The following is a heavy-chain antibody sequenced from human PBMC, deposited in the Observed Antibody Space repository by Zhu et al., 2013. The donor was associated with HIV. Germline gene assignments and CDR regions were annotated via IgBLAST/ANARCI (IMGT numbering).Heavy chain of an antibody. D-gene: IGHD6-19*01. CDR3: TRLYSSGGGVAFDI. Sequence: EVQLVESGGGVVQPGRSLRLSCAASGFTFSSYGMHWVRQAPGKGLEWVSYISSSSSTIYYADSVKGRFTISRDNAKNSLYLQMNSLRAEDTAVYYCTRLYSSGGGVAFDIWGQGTMVTVSS. J-gene: IGHJ3*02. CDR2: ISSSSSTI. CDR1: GFTFSSYG. V-gene: IGHV3-48*04.